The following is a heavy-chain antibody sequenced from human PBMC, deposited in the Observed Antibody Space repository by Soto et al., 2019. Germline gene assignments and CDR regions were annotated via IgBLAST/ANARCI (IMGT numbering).Heavy chain of an antibody. V-gene: IGHV4-59*13. D-gene: IGHD6-19*01. CDR1: RGAISSYY. CDR3: ARSVQSSGWDSWYFDL. J-gene: IGHJ2*01. Sequence: QVQLQESGPGLVKPSETLSLTCTVSRGAISSYYWSWIRQSPGKGLEWIGYIYYSGITNYNPSLQSRISISVDPSKNQFSLRVRSVTAADTAVYYCARSVQSSGWDSWYFDLWGRGTQVTVSA. CDR2: IYYSGIT.